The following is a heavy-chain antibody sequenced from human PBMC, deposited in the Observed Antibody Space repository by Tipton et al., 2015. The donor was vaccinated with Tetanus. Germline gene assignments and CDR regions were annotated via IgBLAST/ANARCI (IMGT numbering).Heavy chain of an antibody. CDR1: GGPVSSSNW. CDR2: IYYSGTT. Sequence: TLSLTCDVSGGPVSSSNWWSWVRQAPGKGLEWIGEIYYSGTTNYNPSLKSRVTISTDKTKNQVSLRLNSVTAADTAVYFCARTPDYYYGMVVWGQGTTVTVS. J-gene: IGHJ6*02. CDR3: ARTPDYYYGMVV. V-gene: IGHV4-4*01.